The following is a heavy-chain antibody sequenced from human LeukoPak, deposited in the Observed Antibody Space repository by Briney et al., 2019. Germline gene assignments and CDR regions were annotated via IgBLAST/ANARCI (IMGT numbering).Heavy chain of an antibody. CDR1: GFTFSTYP. Sequence: WGSLRLSCAASGFTFSTYPMHWVRQAPGKGLEYVSAISSNGGATYYGNSVQGRFAISRDNSRNTLYLQMGSLRAEDMAVYYCVRERWWYDFWGQGTLVTVPS. V-gene: IGHV3-64*01. CDR3: VRERWWYDF. J-gene: IGHJ4*02. D-gene: IGHD2-15*01. CDR2: ISSNGGAT.